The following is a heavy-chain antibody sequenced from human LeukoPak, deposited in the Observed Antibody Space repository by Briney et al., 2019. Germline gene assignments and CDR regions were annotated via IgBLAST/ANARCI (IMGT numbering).Heavy chain of an antibody. V-gene: IGHV3-11*04. CDR3: ARDLSGITGYTYGRGIDY. CDR1: GFTFSDYY. J-gene: IGHJ4*02. CDR2: ISSSGSTI. D-gene: IGHD5-18*01. Sequence: GGSLRLSCAASGFTFSDYYMSWIRQAPGKGLEWVSYISSSGSTIYYADSVKGRFTISRDNAKTSLYLQMNSLRAEDTAVYYCARDLSGITGYTYGRGIDYWGQGTLVTVSS.